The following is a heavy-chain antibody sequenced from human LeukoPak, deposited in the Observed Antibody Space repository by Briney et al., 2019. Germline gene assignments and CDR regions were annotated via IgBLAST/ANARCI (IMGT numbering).Heavy chain of an antibody. J-gene: IGHJ4*02. CDR3: TWIDCSGGSCYFAS. D-gene: IGHD2-15*01. CDR2: IKGTNSGGTT. CDR1: GFTFSNYN. Sequence: GGSLRLSCADSGFTFSNYNMNWVRQAPGKGLEWVGRIKGTNSGGTTAYAAPVKGRFTISRDDSQSMMYLQMDSLKSEDTAVYFCTWIDCSGGSCYFASWGQGTLVTVSS. V-gene: IGHV3-15*01.